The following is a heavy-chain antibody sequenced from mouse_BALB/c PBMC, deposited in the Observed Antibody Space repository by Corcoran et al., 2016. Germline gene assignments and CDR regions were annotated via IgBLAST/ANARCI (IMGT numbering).Heavy chain of an antibody. CDR3: ARGRARAPYYFDD. CDR1: GFNIKDTY. CDR2: IDPANGNT. V-gene: IGHV14-3*02. J-gene: IGHJ2*01. Sequence: EVQLQQSGAELVKPGASVKLSCTASGFNIKDTYMHWVKQRPEQGLEWIGRIDPANGNTKYDPKFQGKATITADTSSNTAYLQLSSLTSEDTAVYYCARGRARAPYYFDDWGQGTTLTVSA. D-gene: IGHD3-1*01.